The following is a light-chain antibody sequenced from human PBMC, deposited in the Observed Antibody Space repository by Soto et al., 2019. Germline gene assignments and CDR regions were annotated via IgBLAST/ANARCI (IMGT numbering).Light chain of an antibody. J-gene: IGLJ3*02. Sequence: QSALTQPASVSGSPGQSITISCTGTTSDVGGYNYVSWYQQHPGKAPKLMIFDVNNRPSGLSNRFSGSKSVNTASLTISRLQAEDEAHYYCSSYTTSGTWVFVGGTKLTLL. CDR3: SSYTTSGTWV. CDR1: TSDVGGYNY. CDR2: DVN. V-gene: IGLV2-14*03.